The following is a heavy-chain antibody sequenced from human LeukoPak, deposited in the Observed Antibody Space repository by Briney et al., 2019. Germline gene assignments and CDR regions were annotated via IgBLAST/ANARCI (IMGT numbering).Heavy chain of an antibody. V-gene: IGHV4-59*01. CDR3: ARAYYYDISGYSFGP. CDR2: IYYSGST. J-gene: IGHJ5*02. D-gene: IGHD3-22*01. Sequence: SETLSLTCIVSGGSISSYYWSWIRQPPGKGLEWIGYIYYSGSTNYNPSLKSRVTISVDTSKTQFSLKLSAVTAADPAVYYCARAYYYDISGYSFGPGGQGTLVTVSS. CDR1: GGSISSYY.